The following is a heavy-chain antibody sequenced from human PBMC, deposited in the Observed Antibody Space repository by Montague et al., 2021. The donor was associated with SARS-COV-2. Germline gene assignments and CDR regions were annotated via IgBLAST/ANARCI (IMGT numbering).Heavy chain of an antibody. J-gene: IGHJ4*02. CDR2: IYGATGRT. D-gene: IGHD3/OR15-3a*01. CDR1: GFPFSSSA. V-gene: IGHV3-23*03. CDR3: AKVDSVFP. Sequence: SRRLSFAASGFPFSSSALSWVRQAPGKGLEWVSNIYGATGRTFYADSVKGRFTMSRENSKNTLYLQMNSLRVDDTAVYYCAKVDSVFPWGQGTLVTVSS.